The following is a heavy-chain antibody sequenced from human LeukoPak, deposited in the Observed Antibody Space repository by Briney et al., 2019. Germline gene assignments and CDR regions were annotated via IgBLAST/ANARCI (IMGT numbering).Heavy chain of an antibody. J-gene: IGHJ4*02. CDR3: ARDPAPGSPRYFDY. CDR2: ISSSGSTI. D-gene: IGHD6-13*01. Sequence: GGSLRPSCAASGFTFSDYYMSWIRQAPGKGLEWVSYISSSGSTIYYADSVKGRFTISRDNAKNSLYLQMNSLRAEDTAVYYCARDPAPGSPRYFDYWGQGTLVTVSS. CDR1: GFTFSDYY. V-gene: IGHV3-11*04.